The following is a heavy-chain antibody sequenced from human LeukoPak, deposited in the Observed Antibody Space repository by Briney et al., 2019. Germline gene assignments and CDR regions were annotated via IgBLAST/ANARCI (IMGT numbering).Heavy chain of an antibody. CDR3: ARSIAAAGINY. D-gene: IGHD6-13*01. J-gene: IGHJ4*02. CDR2: IYYSGST. V-gene: IGHV4-59*01. Sequence: SETLSLTCTVSGGSISSYYWSWIRQPPGKGLEWIGYIYYSGSTNYNPSLKSRVTISVDTSKNQFSLKLSSVTAADTAVYYCARSIAAAGINYRGRGTLVTVSS. CDR1: GGSISSYY.